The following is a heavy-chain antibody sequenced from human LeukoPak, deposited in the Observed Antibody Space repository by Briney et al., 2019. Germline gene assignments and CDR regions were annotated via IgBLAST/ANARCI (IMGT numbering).Heavy chain of an antibody. CDR2: IWFDGSNK. J-gene: IGHJ6*04. D-gene: IGHD2-15*01. CDR1: GFTFSSYG. CDR3: ARGVGNFYYAMDV. V-gene: IGHV3-33*01. Sequence: GRSLRLSCAASGFTFSSYGMHWVRQAPGKGLEWVAVIWFDGSNKYYADSVKGRFTISRDNSKNTLYLQMNSLRAEDTAVYYCARGVGNFYYAMDVWGKGTTVTVSS.